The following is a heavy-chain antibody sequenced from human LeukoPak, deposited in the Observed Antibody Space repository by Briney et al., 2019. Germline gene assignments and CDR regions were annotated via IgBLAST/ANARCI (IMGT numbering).Heavy chain of an antibody. CDR1: GFTFSGSA. D-gene: IGHD1-26*01. J-gene: IGHJ5*02. CDR3: TRDSGTYNWFDP. V-gene: IGHV3-73*01. Sequence: GGSLRLSCAASGFTFSGSAIHWVRQSSGKGLEWVGQIDKKDKGYATATAYAASVKGRFTISRDDSINTAYLQMKSLKTEDTALYYCTRDSGTYNWFDPWGQGTLVTVSS. CDR2: IDKKDKGYATAT.